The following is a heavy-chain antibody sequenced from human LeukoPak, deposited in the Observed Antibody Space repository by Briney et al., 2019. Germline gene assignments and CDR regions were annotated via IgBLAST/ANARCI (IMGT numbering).Heavy chain of an antibody. Sequence: AASVKVSCKASGGTFSSYAISWVRQAPGQGLEWMGRIIPILGIANYAQKFQGRVTITADKSTSTAYMELSSLRSEDTAVYYCAREDYYDSSGYPPLGYWGQGTLVTVSS. CDR3: AREDYYDSSGYPPLGY. CDR2: IIPILGIA. J-gene: IGHJ4*02. V-gene: IGHV1-69*04. CDR1: GGTFSSYA. D-gene: IGHD3-22*01.